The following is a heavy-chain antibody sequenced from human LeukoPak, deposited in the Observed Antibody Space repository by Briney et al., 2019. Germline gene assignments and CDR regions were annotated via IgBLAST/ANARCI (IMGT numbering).Heavy chain of an antibody. CDR3: AREGEATTTYNWFGP. J-gene: IGHJ5*02. V-gene: IGHV4-38-2*02. CDR1: GYSISSGYY. Sequence: SETLSLSCTVSGYSISSGYYWGWIRQPPGKGLEWIGSIYHSGRTYYNPSLRSRVTISVDTSKNQFSLKLSSVTAADTAVYYCAREGEATTTYNWFGPWGQGTLVTVSS. CDR2: IYHSGRT. D-gene: IGHD1-26*01.